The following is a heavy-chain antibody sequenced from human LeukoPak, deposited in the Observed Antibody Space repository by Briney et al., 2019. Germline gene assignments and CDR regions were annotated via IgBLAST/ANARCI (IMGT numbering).Heavy chain of an antibody. Sequence: PGGSLRLSCAASGFTFSSYSMNWVRQAPGKGLEWVSSISSSSSYIYYADSVKGRFTISRDNAKNSLYLQMNSLRAEDTAVYYCARAEGLQKYYFDYWGQGTLVTVSS. V-gene: IGHV3-21*01. CDR1: GFTFSSYS. CDR2: ISSSSSYI. J-gene: IGHJ4*02. CDR3: ARAEGLQKYYFDY.